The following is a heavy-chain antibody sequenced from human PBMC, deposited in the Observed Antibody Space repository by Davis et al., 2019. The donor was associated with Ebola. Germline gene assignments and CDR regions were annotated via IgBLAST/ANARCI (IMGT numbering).Heavy chain of an antibody. J-gene: IGHJ6*02. CDR3: AREVWYYYDSTSYYYGMDV. V-gene: IGHV4-59*01. D-gene: IGHD3-22*01. CDR1: SGSFSGYY. CDR2: IYYSGST. Sequence: SETLSLTCAVYSGSFSGYYWSWIRQPPGKGLEWIGYIYYSGSTSYNPSLKSRVTISVDTSKNQFSLKLSSVTAADTAVYYCAREVWYYYDSTSYYYGMDVWGQGTTVTVSS.